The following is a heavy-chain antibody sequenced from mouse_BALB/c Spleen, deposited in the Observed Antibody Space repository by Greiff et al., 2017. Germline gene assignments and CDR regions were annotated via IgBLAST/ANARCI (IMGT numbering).Heavy chain of an antibody. D-gene: IGHD1-1*01. V-gene: IGHV2-9*02. CDR3: AYYYGSSYWVAY. Sequence: VQLQQSGPGLVAPSQSLSITCTVSGFSLTSYGVHWVRQPPGKGLEWLGVIWAGGSTNYNSALMSRLSISKDNSKSQVFLKMNSLQTDDTAMYYCAYYYGSSYWVAYWGQGTLVTVSA. CDR2: IWAGGST. J-gene: IGHJ3*01. CDR1: GFSLTSYG.